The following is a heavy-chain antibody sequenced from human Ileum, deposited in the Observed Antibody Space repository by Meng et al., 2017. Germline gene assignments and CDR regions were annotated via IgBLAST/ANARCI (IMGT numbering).Heavy chain of an antibody. CDR2: SSVNGGST. CDR3: ARTLLASYYGMDV. Sequence: GESLKISCAASGFTFSSYDMHWVRQAPGKGLEYGSKSSVNGGSTYYASSVKGRFTISRDNSKSTLYLQMGSLTSDDMGVYYCARTLLASYYGMDVWGQGTTVTVSS. V-gene: IGHV3-64*01. J-gene: IGHJ6*02. CDR1: GFTFSSYD. D-gene: IGHD2-15*01.